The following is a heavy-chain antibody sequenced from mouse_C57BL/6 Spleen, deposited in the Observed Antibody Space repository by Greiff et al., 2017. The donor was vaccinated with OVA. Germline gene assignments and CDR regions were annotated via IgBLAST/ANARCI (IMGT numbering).Heavy chain of an antibody. V-gene: IGHV1-7*01. J-gene: IGHJ4*01. CDR2: INPSSGYT. D-gene: IGHD2-3*01. CDR3: ARSRDGYCGGYAMDY. Sequence: QVQLQQSGAELVKPGASVKLSCKASGYTFTSSWMHWVKQRPGQGLEWIGYINPSSGYTKYNQKFKDKATLTADKSSSTAYMQLSSLTYEDSAVYYCARSRDGYCGGYAMDYWGQGTSVTVSS. CDR1: GYTFTSSW.